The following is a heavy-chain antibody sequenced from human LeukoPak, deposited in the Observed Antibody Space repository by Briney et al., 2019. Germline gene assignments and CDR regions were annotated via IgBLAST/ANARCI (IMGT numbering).Heavy chain of an antibody. CDR1: GFTFSSYW. CDR2: IKQDGSEK. D-gene: IGHD3-22*01. Sequence: PGGSLRLSCAASGFTFSSYWMSWVRQAPGKGLEWVANIKQDGSEKYYVDSVGGRFTISRDNAKNSLYLQMHSLRAEDTAVYYCARLTMIVVVIGGDAFDIWGQGTMVTVSS. V-gene: IGHV3-7*01. CDR3: ARLTMIVVVIGGDAFDI. J-gene: IGHJ3*02.